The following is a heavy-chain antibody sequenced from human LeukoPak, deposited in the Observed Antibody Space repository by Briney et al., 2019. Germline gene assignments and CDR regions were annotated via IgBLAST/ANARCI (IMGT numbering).Heavy chain of an antibody. Sequence: GGSLRLSCAASGFTFSSYAMSWVRQAPGKGLEWVSAISGSGGSTYYADSVKGRFTISRDNAKNSLYLQMNSLRAEDTAVYYCARVGYYDSSGHPNAFDIWGQGTMVTVSS. CDR3: ARVGYYDSSGHPNAFDI. J-gene: IGHJ3*02. D-gene: IGHD3-22*01. CDR2: ISGSGGST. CDR1: GFTFSSYA. V-gene: IGHV3-23*01.